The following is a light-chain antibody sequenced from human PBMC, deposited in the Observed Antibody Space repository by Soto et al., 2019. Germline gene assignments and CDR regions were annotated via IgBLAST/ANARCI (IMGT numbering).Light chain of an antibody. CDR1: VRNVGGYNY. CDR3: WSYAGRNTYV. Sequence: HSVLTQPPSASGSPGQSVSISCTGTVRNVGGYNYVSWYHQIPGKAPKLIIYEVVKRPSGVPDRFAGSKAGSTASLTISGLQAEDEGDYYCWSYAGRNTYVFGSGTKVTVL. J-gene: IGLJ1*01. V-gene: IGLV2-8*01. CDR2: EVV.